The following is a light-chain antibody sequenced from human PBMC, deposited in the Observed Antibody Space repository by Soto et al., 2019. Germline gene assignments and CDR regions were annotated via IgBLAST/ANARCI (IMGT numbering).Light chain of an antibody. Sequence: EIVLTQSPATLSLSPGERATLSCRASQSVSSYLAWYQQKPGQAPRLLIYDASNRATGIPARFSGSGSGTDFSLTTSSLEPEDFSVYYCQQRSNLPTFGGGTKVEIK. J-gene: IGKJ4*01. CDR2: DAS. V-gene: IGKV3-11*01. CDR3: QQRSNLPT. CDR1: QSVSSY.